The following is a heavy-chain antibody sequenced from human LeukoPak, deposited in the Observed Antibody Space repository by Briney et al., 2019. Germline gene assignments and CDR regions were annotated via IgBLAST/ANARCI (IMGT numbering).Heavy chain of an antibody. CDR1: GGSFSGYY. J-gene: IGHJ4*02. Sequence: SETLSLTCAVYGGSFSGYYWSWIRQPPGKGLEWIGEINHSGSTNYNPSLKSRVTISVDTSKNQFSLELSSVTAADTAVYYCARGRPYYDFWSGYSLSWAPFDYWGQGTLVTVSS. D-gene: IGHD3-3*01. CDR2: INHSGST. CDR3: ARGRPYYDFWSGYSLSWAPFDY. V-gene: IGHV4-34*01.